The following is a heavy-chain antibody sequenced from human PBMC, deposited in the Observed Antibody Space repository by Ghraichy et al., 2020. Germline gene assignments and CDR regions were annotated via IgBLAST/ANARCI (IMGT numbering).Heavy chain of an antibody. Sequence: GGSLRLSCAASGFTFSSYAMSWVRQAPGKGLEWVSAISGSGGSTYYADSVKGRFTISRDNSKNTLYLQMNSLRAEDTAVYYCAKEGDAYCSGGSCYSAGDPWGQGTLVTVSS. V-gene: IGHV3-23*01. D-gene: IGHD2-15*01. CDR3: AKEGDAYCSGGSCYSAGDP. CDR2: ISGSGGST. J-gene: IGHJ5*02. CDR1: GFTFSSYA.